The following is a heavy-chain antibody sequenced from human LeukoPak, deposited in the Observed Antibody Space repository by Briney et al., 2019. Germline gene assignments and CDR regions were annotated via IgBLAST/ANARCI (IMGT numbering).Heavy chain of an antibody. Sequence: SETLSLTCTVSGGSISSYYWSWIRQPAGKGLEWIGRIYTSGSTNYNPSLKSRVIMSVDTSKNQFSLKLSSVTAADTAVYYCAREGNLYRFYYYYMDVWGKGTTVTVSS. J-gene: IGHJ6*03. CDR3: AREGNLYRFYYYYMDV. CDR2: IYTSGST. D-gene: IGHD2-2*02. V-gene: IGHV4-4*07. CDR1: GGSISSYY.